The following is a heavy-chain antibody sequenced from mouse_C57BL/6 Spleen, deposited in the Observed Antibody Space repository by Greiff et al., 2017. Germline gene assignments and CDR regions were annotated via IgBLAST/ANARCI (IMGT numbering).Heavy chain of an antibody. Sequence: QVQLQQPGAELVKPGASVKLSCKASGYTFTSYWMQWVKQRPGQGLEWIGEIDPSDSYTNYNQKFKGKATLTVDTSSSTAYMQLSSLTSEDSAVDYCARGGERNYFDYWGQGTTLTVSS. CDR1: GYTFTSYW. J-gene: IGHJ2*01. CDR2: IDPSDSYT. CDR3: ARGGERNYFDY. V-gene: IGHV1-50*01.